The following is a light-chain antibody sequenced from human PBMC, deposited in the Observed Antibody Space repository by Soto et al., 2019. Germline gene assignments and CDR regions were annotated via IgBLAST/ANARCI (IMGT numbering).Light chain of an antibody. V-gene: IGKV1-39*01. J-gene: IGKJ3*01. Sequence: DIQMTQSPSSLSASEGDRVTITCRASQSINSFLNWYQQKSGKAPKLLIYDASTLQSGVPSRSSGSGSETEFTLTITSLQPDDFATYYCQQSYNTPFTFGPGTKVDIK. CDR2: DAS. CDR3: QQSYNTPFT. CDR1: QSINSF.